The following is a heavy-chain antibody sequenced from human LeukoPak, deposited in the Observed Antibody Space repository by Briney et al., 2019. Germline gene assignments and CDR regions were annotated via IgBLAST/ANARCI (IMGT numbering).Heavy chain of an antibody. D-gene: IGHD3-10*01. Sequence: ASVKVSCKASGYTFTSYAMNWVRQAPGQGLEWMGWINPNSGGTNYAQKFRGWVTKTRDTSITTAYMELSRLRSDDTAVYFCARGVYYASGSYFVDAFDIWGQGTMVTVSS. CDR3: ARGVYYASGSYFVDAFDI. J-gene: IGHJ3*02. V-gene: IGHV1-2*04. CDR2: INPNSGGT. CDR1: GYTFTSYA.